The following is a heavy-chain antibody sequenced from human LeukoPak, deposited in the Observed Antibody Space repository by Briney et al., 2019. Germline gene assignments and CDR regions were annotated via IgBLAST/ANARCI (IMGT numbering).Heavy chain of an antibody. Sequence: ASVKVSCKAPGYTFTGYYMHWVRQAPGQGLEWMGRINPNSGGTNYAQKFQGRVTMTRDTSISTAYMELSRLRSDDTAVYYCASIDIVVVVAATPHWGQGTLVTVSS. CDR3: ASIDIVVVVAATPH. CDR1: GYTFTGYY. J-gene: IGHJ4*02. D-gene: IGHD2-15*01. CDR2: INPNSGGT. V-gene: IGHV1-2*06.